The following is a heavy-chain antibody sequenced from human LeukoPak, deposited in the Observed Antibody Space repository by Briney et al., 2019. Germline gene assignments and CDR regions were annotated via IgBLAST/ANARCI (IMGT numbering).Heavy chain of an antibody. J-gene: IGHJ3*02. CDR2: IIPIFGTA. CDR3: ARVHRWMGEIRLGDSASDI. D-gene: IGHD1-26*01. V-gene: IGHV1-69*13. Sequence: ASVTVSFKASGDTFSNYGINWVRQAPGQGREWVGGIIPIFGTANYAQNFQGRVTITSDPSRSTAYMELNSLKSDDTAMYFCARVHRWMGEIRLGDSASDIWGQGTMVIVSS. CDR1: GDTFSNYG.